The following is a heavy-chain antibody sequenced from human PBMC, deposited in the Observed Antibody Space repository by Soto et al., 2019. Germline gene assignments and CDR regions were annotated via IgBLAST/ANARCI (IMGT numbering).Heavy chain of an antibody. CDR1: GYSISSGYY. J-gene: IGHJ5*02. CDR2: IYHSGST. Sequence: SETLSLTCAVSGYSISSGYYWGWIRQPPGKGLEWIGSIYHSGSTYYNPSLKSRVTISVDTSKNQFSLKLSSVTAADTAVYYCAFRAWFDPWGQGTLVTVSS. CDR3: AFRAWFDP. V-gene: IGHV4-38-2*01.